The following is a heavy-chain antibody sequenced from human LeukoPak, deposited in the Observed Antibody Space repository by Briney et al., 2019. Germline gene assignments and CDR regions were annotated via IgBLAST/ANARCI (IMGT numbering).Heavy chain of an antibody. CDR3: ARGGRGFDP. CDR2: TYSSGST. CDR1: GGSISSETYY. J-gene: IGHJ5*02. V-gene: IGHV4-61*02. Sequence: SETLSLTCTVSGGSISSETYYWTWVRQPAGKGLEWIGRTYSSGSTSYNPSLKSRVTISVDTSKNQFSLELNSVTASDTAVYYCARGGRGFDPWGQGTLVTVSS.